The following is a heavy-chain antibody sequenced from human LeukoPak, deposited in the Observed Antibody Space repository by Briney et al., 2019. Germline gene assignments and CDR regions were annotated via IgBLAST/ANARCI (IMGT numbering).Heavy chain of an antibody. CDR2: ISGSGGST. CDR1: GFTFSSYS. D-gene: IGHD3-10*01. V-gene: IGHV3-23*01. Sequence: GGSLRLSCAASGFTFSSYSMNWVRQAPGKGLEWVSAISGSGGSTYYADSVKGRFTISRDNSKNTLYLQMNSLRAEDTAVYYCAKDRSGRFGELPNDYWGRGTLVTVSS. J-gene: IGHJ4*02. CDR3: AKDRSGRFGELPNDY.